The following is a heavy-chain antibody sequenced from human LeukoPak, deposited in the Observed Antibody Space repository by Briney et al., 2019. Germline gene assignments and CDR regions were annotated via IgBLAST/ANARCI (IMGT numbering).Heavy chain of an antibody. J-gene: IGHJ6*03. D-gene: IGHD1-1*01. CDR2: ISAYNGNT. V-gene: IGHV1-18*01. CDR1: GYTFTSYV. Sequence: GASVKVSCKASGYTFTSYVISWVRQAPGQGLEWMGWISAYNGNTNYAQKFQGRVTITADKSTSTAYMELSSLRSDDTAVYYCARNAYNWNRWRSIYYYYYMDVWGKGTTVTVSS. CDR3: ARNAYNWNRWRSIYYYYYMDV.